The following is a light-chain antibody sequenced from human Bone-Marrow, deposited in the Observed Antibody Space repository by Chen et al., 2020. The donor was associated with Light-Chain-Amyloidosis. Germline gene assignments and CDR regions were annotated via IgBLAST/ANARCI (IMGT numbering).Light chain of an antibody. Sequence: SYVLTPRSSVSVAPGPTATIACGGNNIGSTSVHWYQQTPGQAPLLVVYDDSNRPSGIPERLSGSNSGNTATLTISRVEAGDEADYYCQVWDRSSDRPVFGGGTKLTVL. J-gene: IGLJ3*02. CDR3: QVWDRSSDRPV. CDR1: NIGSTS. V-gene: IGLV3-21*02. CDR2: DDS.